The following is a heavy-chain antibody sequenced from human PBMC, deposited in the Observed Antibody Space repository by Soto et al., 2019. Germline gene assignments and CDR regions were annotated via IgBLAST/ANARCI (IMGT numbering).Heavy chain of an antibody. CDR3: ARDLSWGSMWYYYMDV. CDR2: ISSTSSVI. CDR1: GFILSDCA. Sequence: EVQLVESGGGLVQPGGSLRLSCATSGFILSDCAMNWVRQAPGKGLEWVSYISSTSSVIDYADSVKGRFTVSRDNARNSLYIQMNSLRAEDTAVYYCARDLSWGSMWYYYMDVWGKGTTVTVSS. J-gene: IGHJ6*03. D-gene: IGHD3-10*02. V-gene: IGHV3-48*04.